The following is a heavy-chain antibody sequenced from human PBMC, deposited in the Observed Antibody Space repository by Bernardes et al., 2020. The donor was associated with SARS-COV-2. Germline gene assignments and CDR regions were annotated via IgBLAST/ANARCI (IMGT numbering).Heavy chain of an antibody. CDR3: ARGSADTPEVVDY. CDR1: GFTISSKY. CDR2: IFKGGRT. Sequence: GGSLRLSREASGFTISSKYMSWVRQAPGKGLEWVSVIFKGGRTYNADSVKGRATISRDISKNTLYLQLSSLRVEDTAVYYCARGSADTPEVVDYWGQGSLVTVSS. D-gene: IGHD6-25*01. V-gene: IGHV3-53*01. J-gene: IGHJ4*02.